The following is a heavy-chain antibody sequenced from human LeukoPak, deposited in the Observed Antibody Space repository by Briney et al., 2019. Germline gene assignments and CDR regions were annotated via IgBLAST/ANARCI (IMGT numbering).Heavy chain of an antibody. CDR1: GGSISSYY. J-gene: IGHJ6*02. CDR3: ARDGSGYDYVYYYGMDV. CDR2: IYYSGST. D-gene: IGHD5-12*01. Sequence: SETLSLTCTVSGGSISSYYWSWIRQPPGKGLEWIGYIYYSGSTNYNPSLKSRVTISVDTSKNQFSLKLSSVTAADTAVYYCARDGSGYDYVYYYGMDVWAKGPRSPSP. V-gene: IGHV4-59*01.